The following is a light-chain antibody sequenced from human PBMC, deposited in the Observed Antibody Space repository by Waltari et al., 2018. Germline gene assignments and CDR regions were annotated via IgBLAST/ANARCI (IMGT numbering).Light chain of an antibody. Sequence: QSALTQPASVSGSPGQSITISCTGTSSDLGSYNLVSWYQQHPGKAPKLMIYEVSKRHSGVSNRFSGSKSGHTASLTLSGLQAEDEADYYCCSYAGSSTFAVFGGGTQLTVL. V-gene: IGLV2-23*02. CDR1: SSDLGSYNL. J-gene: IGLJ7*01. CDR3: CSYAGSSTFAV. CDR2: EVS.